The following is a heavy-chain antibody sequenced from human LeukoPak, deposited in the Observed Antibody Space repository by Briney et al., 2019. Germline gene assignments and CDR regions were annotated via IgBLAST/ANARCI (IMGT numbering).Heavy chain of an antibody. CDR3: ARGGTYNDILSFDP. CDR2: IYYTGST. J-gene: IGHJ5*02. V-gene: IGHV4-59*01. D-gene: IGHD3-9*01. CDR1: GGSISYYY. Sequence: SETLSLTCTVSGGSISYYYWTWIRQSPGKGLEWIGQIYYTGSTYYNPSLKRRVTISVDTSRNQFSLNLTSVTAADTAVYYCARGGTYNDILSFDPWGQGTLVSVSS.